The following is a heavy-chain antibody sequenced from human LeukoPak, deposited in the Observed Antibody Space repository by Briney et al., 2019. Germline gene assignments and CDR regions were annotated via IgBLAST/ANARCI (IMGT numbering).Heavy chain of an antibody. J-gene: IGHJ3*02. CDR3: ARDNPRVDAFDI. Sequence: ASVKVSCKASGYTFTSYGISWVRQAPGQGLEWMGWISAYNGNTNYAQKLQGRVTMTTDTSTSTAYMELSSLRSEDTAVYYCARDNPRVDAFDIWGQGTMVTVSS. V-gene: IGHV1-18*01. CDR2: ISAYNGNT. CDR1: GYTFTSYG.